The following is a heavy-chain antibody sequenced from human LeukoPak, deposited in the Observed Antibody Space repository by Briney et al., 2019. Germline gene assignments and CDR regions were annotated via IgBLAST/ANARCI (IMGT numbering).Heavy chain of an antibody. V-gene: IGHV3-21*04. CDR1: GFTFTTYS. CDR2: IDSSNNM. J-gene: IGHJ4*02. CDR3: AKGERGLLWFGELFYYFEY. D-gene: IGHD3-10*01. Sequence: GRSLRLSCAASGFTFTTYSMNWVRQAPGKGLEWLAFIDSSNNMYYADSVKGRFNISRDNSKNTLYLQMNSLRAEDTAVYYCAKGERGLLWFGELFYYFEYWGQGTLVTVSS.